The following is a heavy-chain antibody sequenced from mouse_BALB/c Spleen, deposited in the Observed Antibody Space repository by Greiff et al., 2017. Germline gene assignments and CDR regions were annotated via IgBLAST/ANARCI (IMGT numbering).Heavy chain of an antibody. CDR1: GFTFSSFG. CDR2: ISSGSSTI. D-gene: IGHD1-2*01. CDR3: ARPGTTAPFAY. J-gene: IGHJ3*01. V-gene: IGHV5-17*02. Sequence: EVQGVESGGGLVQPGGSRKLSCAASGFTFSSFGMHWVRQAPEKGLEWVAYISSGSSTIYYADTVKGRFTISRDNPKNTLFLQMTSLRSEDTAMYYCARPGTTAPFAYWGQGTLVTVSA.